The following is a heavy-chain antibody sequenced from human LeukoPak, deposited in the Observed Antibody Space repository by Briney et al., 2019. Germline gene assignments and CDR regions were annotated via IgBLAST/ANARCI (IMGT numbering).Heavy chain of an antibody. J-gene: IGHJ6*04. V-gene: IGHV1-46*01. CDR2: INPSGGST. CDR3: ARGGPVAAINYYYYGMDV. CDR1: GYTFTSYY. Sequence: ASVKVSCKASGYTFTSYYMHWVRQAPGQGLEWMGIINPSGGSTSYAQKFQGRVTMTRDTSTSTVCMELSSLRSEDTAVYYCARGGPVAAINYYYYGMDVWGKGTTVTVSS. D-gene: IGHD2-15*01.